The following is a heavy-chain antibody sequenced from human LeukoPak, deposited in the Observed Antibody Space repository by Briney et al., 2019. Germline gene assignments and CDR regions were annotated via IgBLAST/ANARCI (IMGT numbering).Heavy chain of an antibody. CDR1: GFTFSSYG. Sequence: RRSLRLSCAASGFTFSSYGMHWVRQAPGKGLEWVAVIWYDGSNKFYADSVKGRFTISRDNSKNTLYLQMNSLRAEDTAVYYCARDRAAADLDYWGQGTLVTVSS. V-gene: IGHV3-33*01. CDR3: ARDRAAADLDY. CDR2: IWYDGSNK. J-gene: IGHJ4*02. D-gene: IGHD6-13*01.